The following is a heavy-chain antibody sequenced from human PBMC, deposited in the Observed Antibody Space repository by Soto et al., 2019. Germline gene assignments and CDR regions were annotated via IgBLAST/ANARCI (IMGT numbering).Heavy chain of an antibody. CDR3: ESFGVDHPGGMDV. J-gene: IGHJ6*02. Sequence: SETLSLTCTVSGGSISSYYWSWIRQPPGKGLEWIGYIYYSGSTNYNPSLKSRVTISVDTSKNQFSLKLSSVTAADTAVYYCESFGVDHPGGMDVWGQGTTVTVSS. CDR2: IYYSGST. D-gene: IGHD3-3*01. V-gene: IGHV4-59*01. CDR1: GGSISSYY.